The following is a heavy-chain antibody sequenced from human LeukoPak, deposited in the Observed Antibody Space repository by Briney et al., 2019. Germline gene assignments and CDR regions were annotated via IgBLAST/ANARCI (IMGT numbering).Heavy chain of an antibody. V-gene: IGHV4-59*01. J-gene: IGHJ5*02. Sequence: SETLSLTCTVSGGSISSYYWSWIRQPPGKGLEWIGYIYYSGSTNYNPSLKSRVTISVDTSKNQFTLKLSSVTAADTAVYYCARGGYSGYDHGWFDPWRQGTLVTVSS. CDR2: IYYSGST. CDR3: ARGGYSGYDHGWFDP. D-gene: IGHD5-12*01. CDR1: GGSISSYY.